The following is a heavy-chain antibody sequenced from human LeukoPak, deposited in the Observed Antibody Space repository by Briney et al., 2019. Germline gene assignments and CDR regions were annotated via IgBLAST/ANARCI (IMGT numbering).Heavy chain of an antibody. Sequence: SETLSLTCTVSGGSISSYYWSWIRQPPGKGLEWIGYIYYSGSTNYNPSLKSRVTISVATSKNQFSLKLSSVTAADTAVYYCARVAYDSSGYPDYWGQGTLVTVSS. CDR1: GGSISSYY. CDR3: ARVAYDSSGYPDY. V-gene: IGHV4-59*01. CDR2: IYYSGST. D-gene: IGHD3-22*01. J-gene: IGHJ4*02.